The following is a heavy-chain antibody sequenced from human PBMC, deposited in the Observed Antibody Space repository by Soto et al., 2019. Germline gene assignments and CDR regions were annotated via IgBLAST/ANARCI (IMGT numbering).Heavy chain of an antibody. D-gene: IGHD1-26*01. CDR3: AREETLVPFQH. Sequence: GASVKVSCKASGYTFTSYYMHWVRQAPGQGLEWMGIINPSGGSTSYAQKFQGRVTMTRVTSASTVYMELSSLRSEDTAVYYCAREETLVPFQHWGQGTMVTVAS. V-gene: IGHV1-46*01. CDR1: GYTFTSYY. CDR2: INPSGGST. J-gene: IGHJ1*01.